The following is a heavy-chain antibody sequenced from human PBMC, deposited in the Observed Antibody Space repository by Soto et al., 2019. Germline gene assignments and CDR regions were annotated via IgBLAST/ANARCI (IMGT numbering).Heavy chain of an antibody. Sequence: GGSLRLSCAASGFTFSSYGMHWVRQAPGKGLEWVAVIWYDGSNKYYADSVKGRFTISRDNSKNTLYLQMNSLRAEDTAVYYCARDGIVVVPAAIDGMDVWGQGTTVTVSS. CDR3: ARDGIVVVPAAIDGMDV. V-gene: IGHV3-33*01. CDR2: IWYDGSNK. CDR1: GFTFSSYG. J-gene: IGHJ6*02. D-gene: IGHD2-2*01.